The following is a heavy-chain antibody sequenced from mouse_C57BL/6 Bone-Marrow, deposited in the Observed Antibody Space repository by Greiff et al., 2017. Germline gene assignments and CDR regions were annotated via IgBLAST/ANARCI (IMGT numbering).Heavy chain of an antibody. CDR2: IHPNSGST. CDR1: GYTFTSYW. D-gene: IGHD5-1*01. J-gene: IGHJ3*01. Sequence: VQLQQPGAELVKPGASVKLSCKASGYTFTSYWMHWVKQRPGQGLEWIGMIHPNSGSTNYNEKFKSKDTLTVDKSSSTAYMQLSSLTSEDSAVYCCAREIFTSFAYWGQGTLVTVSA. CDR3: AREIFTSFAY. V-gene: IGHV1-64*01.